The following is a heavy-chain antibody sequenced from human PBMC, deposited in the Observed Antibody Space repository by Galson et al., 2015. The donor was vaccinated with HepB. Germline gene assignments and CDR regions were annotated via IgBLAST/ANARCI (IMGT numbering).Heavy chain of an antibody. CDR3: ARDETETSTHYLVIVTTASDY. Sequence: SVKVSCKASGYTFTTYYIHWVRQAPGQGLEWMGIINPSGGRTTYAQKFQGRLSMTTDTSTNTIYMELSSLRSEDTATYFCARDETETSTHYLVIVTTASDYWGQGTLVTVSS. D-gene: IGHD2/OR15-2a*01. CDR2: INPSGGRT. CDR1: GYTFTTYY. V-gene: IGHV1-46*01. J-gene: IGHJ4*02.